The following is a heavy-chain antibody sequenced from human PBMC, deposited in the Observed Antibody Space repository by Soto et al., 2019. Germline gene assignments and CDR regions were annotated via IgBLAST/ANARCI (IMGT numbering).Heavy chain of an antibody. V-gene: IGHV5-51*01. CDR2: IYPPDSDV. CDR3: ARLAVTSSTHFDY. CDR1: GYRFIAYW. Sequence: GGSLKISCKGSGYRFIAYWIGWVRQKPGEGLELMGIIYPPDSDVRYSPSFQGQVTISVDKSISTAYVQWSSLKASDTAIYYCARLAVTSSTHFDYWGQGTPVTVSS. J-gene: IGHJ4*02. D-gene: IGHD4-17*01.